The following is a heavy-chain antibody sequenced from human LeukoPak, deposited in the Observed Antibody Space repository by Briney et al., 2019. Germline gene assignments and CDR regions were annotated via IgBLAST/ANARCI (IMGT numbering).Heavy chain of an antibody. J-gene: IGHJ4*02. CDR1: GGSFSGYY. CDR3: ARETRNYDILTGYYRSFDY. V-gene: IGHV4-34*01. Sequence: SETLSLTCAVYGGSFSGYYWSWIRQPPGKGLEWIGEIKHSGSTNYNPSLKSRVTISVDTSKNQFSLKLSSVTAADTAVYYCARETRNYDILTGYYRSFDYWGQGTLVTVSS. CDR2: IKHSGST. D-gene: IGHD3-9*01.